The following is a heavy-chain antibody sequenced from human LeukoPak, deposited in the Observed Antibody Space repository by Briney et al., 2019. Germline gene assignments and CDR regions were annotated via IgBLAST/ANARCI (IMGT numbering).Heavy chain of an antibody. CDR2: IIPILGIA. J-gene: IGHJ6*02. D-gene: IGHD6-25*01. Sequence: ASVKVSCKTSGYSFTDYYMHWVRQAPGQGLEWMGRIIPILGIANYAQKFQGRVTITADKSTSTAYMELSSLRSEDTAVYYCASPVSGYDFRPNLYYGMDVWGQGTTVTVSS. V-gene: IGHV1-69*02. CDR3: ASPVSGYDFRPNLYYGMDV. CDR1: GYSFTDYY.